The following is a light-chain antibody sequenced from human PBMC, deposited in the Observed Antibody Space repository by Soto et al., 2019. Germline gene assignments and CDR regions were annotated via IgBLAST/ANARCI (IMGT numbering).Light chain of an antibody. CDR2: RNN. Sequence: QSLLTRPPSVSGAPGQRVTISCTGSSSNIGAGYDVHWYQQLPGTPPKLLIFRNNNRPSGVPDRFSGSKSGTSASLAITGLQAEDEADYYCQSYDSSLSAYVFATGTKVTVL. J-gene: IGLJ1*01. CDR3: QSYDSSLSAYV. V-gene: IGLV1-40*01. CDR1: SSNIGAGYD.